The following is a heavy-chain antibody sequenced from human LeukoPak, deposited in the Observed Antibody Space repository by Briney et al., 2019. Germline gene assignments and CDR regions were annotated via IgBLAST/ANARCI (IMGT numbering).Heavy chain of an antibody. CDR2: IYTSGST. J-gene: IGHJ6*03. V-gene: IGHV4-61*02. CDR3: AQGGYCSSTSCGYYYYYMDV. D-gene: IGHD2-2*01. CDR1: GGSISSGSYY. Sequence: SQTLSLTCTVSGGSISSGSYYWSWIRQPAGKGLEWIGRIYTSGSTNYNPSLKSRVTISVDTSKNQFSLKLSSVTAADTAVYYCAQGGYCSSTSCGYYYYYMDVWGKGTTVTVSS.